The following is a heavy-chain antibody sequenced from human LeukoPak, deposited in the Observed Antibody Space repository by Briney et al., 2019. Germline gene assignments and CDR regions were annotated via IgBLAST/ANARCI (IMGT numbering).Heavy chain of an antibody. CDR1: GFTFSSYG. CDR2: IRYDGGNK. Sequence: PGGSLRLSCAASGFTFSSYGMHWVRQAPGKGLEWVAFIRYDGGNKYYADSVKGRFTISRDNSKNTLYLQMNSLRAEDTAVYYCAKRGSSSWSPDYWGQGTLVTVSS. V-gene: IGHV3-30*02. J-gene: IGHJ4*02. CDR3: AKRGSSSWSPDY. D-gene: IGHD6-13*01.